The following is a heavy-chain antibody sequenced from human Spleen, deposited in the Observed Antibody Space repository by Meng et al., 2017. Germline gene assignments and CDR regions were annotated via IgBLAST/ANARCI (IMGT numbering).Heavy chain of an antibody. CDR2: LNPNSGGT. CDR3: SRVTPRPRRIDVTATLGS. Sequence: ASVKVSCKASGYRSTASYIHWVRQAPGQGLEWMGWLNPNSGGTYSAQKFQGRVTFTRDTSISTAYMELNGLTTDDTAVYYCSRVTPRPRRIDVTATLGSWGQGTQVTVSS. J-gene: IGHJ4*02. D-gene: IGHD2-21*02. CDR1: GYRSTASY. V-gene: IGHV1-2*02.